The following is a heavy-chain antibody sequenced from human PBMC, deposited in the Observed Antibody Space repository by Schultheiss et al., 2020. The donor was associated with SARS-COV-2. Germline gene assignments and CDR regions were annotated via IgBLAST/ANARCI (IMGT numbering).Heavy chain of an antibody. V-gene: IGHV3-23*01. CDR1: GFTFSSYA. J-gene: IGHJ5*02. CDR2: ISGSGGST. D-gene: IGHD2-15*01. Sequence: GGSLRLSCAASGFTFSSYAMSWVRQAPGKGLEWVSAISGSGGSTYYADSVKGRFTISRDNSKNTLYLQMNSLRAEDTAVYYCAKVGPRYCSGGSCYSGWFDPWGQGTLVTVSS. CDR3: AKVGPRYCSGGSCYSGWFDP.